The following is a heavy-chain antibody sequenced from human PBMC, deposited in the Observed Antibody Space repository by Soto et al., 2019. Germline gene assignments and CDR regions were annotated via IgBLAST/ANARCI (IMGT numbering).Heavy chain of an antibody. CDR2: IYHSGST. CDR3: ARDKITGLFDY. D-gene: IGHD2-8*02. J-gene: IGHJ4*02. CDR1: GGSISSGGYS. Sequence: TLSLTCAVSGGSISSGGYSWSWIRQPPGKGLEWIGYIYHSGSTYYNPSLKSRVTISVDRSKNQFSLKLSSVTAADTAVYYSARDKITGLFDYWGQGTLGTVSS. V-gene: IGHV4-30-2*01.